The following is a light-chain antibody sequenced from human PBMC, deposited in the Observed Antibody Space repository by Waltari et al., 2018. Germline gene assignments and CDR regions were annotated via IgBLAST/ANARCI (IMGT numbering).Light chain of an antibody. J-gene: IGKJ2*01. V-gene: IGKV3-11*01. Sequence: EIVLTQSPATLSLSPGERATLSCRASQSVGSDLAWYQQEPGQAPRLLISDASTRATGIPARFTGSGSGTDFTLAISNLEPEDFAVYYCQQRSNWPYTFGQGTKLDFK. CDR2: DAS. CDR3: QQRSNWPYT. CDR1: QSVGSD.